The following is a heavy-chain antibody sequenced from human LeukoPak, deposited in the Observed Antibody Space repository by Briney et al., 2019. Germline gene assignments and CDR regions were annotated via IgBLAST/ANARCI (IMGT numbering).Heavy chain of an antibody. CDR1: GGSISSYY. CDR2: IYYSGST. D-gene: IGHD5-18*01. CDR3: ARSPRGYSYVCLDY. J-gene: IGHJ4*02. Sequence: SETLSLTCTVSGGSISSYYWSWIRQPPGKGLEWIGYIYYSGSTNYNPSLKSRVTISVDTSKNQFSLKLSSVTAADTAVYYCARSPRGYSYVCLDYWGQGTLVTVSS. V-gene: IGHV4-59*01.